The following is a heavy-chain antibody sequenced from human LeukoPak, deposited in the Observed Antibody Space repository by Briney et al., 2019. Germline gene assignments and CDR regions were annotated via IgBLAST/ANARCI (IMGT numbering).Heavy chain of an antibody. J-gene: IGHJ6*03. Sequence: SVKVSCKASGGTFSSYAISWARQAPGQGLEWMGGIIPIFGTANYAQKFQGRVTITADESTSTAYMELSSLRSEDTAVYYCARSIVATIFPYYYYMDVWGKGTTVTVSS. CDR2: IIPIFGTA. D-gene: IGHD5-12*01. V-gene: IGHV1-69*01. CDR3: ARSIVATIFPYYYYMDV. CDR1: GGTFSSYA.